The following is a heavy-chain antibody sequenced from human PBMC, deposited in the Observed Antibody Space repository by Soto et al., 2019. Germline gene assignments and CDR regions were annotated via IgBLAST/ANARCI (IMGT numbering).Heavy chain of an antibody. J-gene: IGHJ4*02. CDR1: GDSVSGNSAA. CDR2: TYYRSKWYN. V-gene: IGHV6-1*01. D-gene: IGHD2-8*01. Sequence: SQTLSLTCAISGDSVSGNSAAWNWIRQSPSRGLEWLGRTYYRSKWYNDYAVSVKSRITINPDTSKNQFSLQLNSVTPEDTAVYYCAREGVGLMVYAPEFDYWGQGTLVTVSS. CDR3: AREGVGLMVYAPEFDY.